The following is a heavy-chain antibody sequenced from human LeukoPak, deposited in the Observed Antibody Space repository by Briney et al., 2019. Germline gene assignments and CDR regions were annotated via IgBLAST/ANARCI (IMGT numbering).Heavy chain of an antibody. CDR2: IYYSGST. Sequence: PSETLSLTCTVSGGSISSYYWSWIRQPPGKGLEWIGYIYYSGSTNYNPSLKSRVTISVDTSKNQFSLKLSSVTAADTAVYYCARVYRQLFDYWGQGTLVTVSS. V-gene: IGHV4-59*12. J-gene: IGHJ4*02. CDR1: GGSISSYY. CDR3: ARVYRQLFDY. D-gene: IGHD6-13*01.